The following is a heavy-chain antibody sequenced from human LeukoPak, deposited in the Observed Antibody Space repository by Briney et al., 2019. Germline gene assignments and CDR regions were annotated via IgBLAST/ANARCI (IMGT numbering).Heavy chain of an antibody. V-gene: IGHV4-59*01. CDR1: GDSISSYY. D-gene: IGHD3-22*01. CDR3: VRTYHYDTSGYDY. CDR2: IYYSGSI. J-gene: IGHJ4*02. Sequence: SETLSLTCTVSGDSISSYYWSWIRQPPGKGLEWIGYIYYSGSISYNPSLKSRVTISIHTSKNQFYLNLSSVTAADTAVYYCVRTYHYDTSGYDYWGQGTLVTVSS.